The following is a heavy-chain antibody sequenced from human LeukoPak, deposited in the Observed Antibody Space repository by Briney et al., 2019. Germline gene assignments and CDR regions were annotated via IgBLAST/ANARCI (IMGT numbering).Heavy chain of an antibody. Sequence: GGSLRLSCAASGFTFRSYSMNWVRQAPGKGLEWVSSISSSSSYIYYADSVKGRFTISRDNAKNSLYLQMNSLRAEDTAVYYCARSEGVPHSGYDPYYFDYWGQGTLVTVSS. J-gene: IGHJ4*02. CDR1: GFTFRSYS. V-gene: IGHV3-21*01. D-gene: IGHD5-12*01. CDR3: ARSEGVPHSGYDPYYFDY. CDR2: ISSSSSYI.